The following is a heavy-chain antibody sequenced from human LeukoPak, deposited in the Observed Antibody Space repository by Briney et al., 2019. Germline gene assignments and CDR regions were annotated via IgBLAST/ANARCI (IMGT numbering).Heavy chain of an antibody. Sequence: SETLSLTCTVSGGSISSGSYYWSWIRQPAGKGLEWIGRIYTSGSTNYNPSLKSRVTISVDTSKNQFSLKLSSVTAADTAVYYCARAFTMTTKKLYYFDYWGQGTLVTVSS. V-gene: IGHV4-61*02. CDR1: GGSISSGSYY. CDR2: IYTSGST. J-gene: IGHJ4*02. CDR3: ARAFTMTTKKLYYFDY. D-gene: IGHD3-22*01.